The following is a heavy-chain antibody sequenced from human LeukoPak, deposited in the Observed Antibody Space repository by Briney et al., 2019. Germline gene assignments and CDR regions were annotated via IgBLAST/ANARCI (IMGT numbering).Heavy chain of an antibody. CDR3: ARGGSPGDYFDY. Sequence: HAGGSLRLSCAASGFTFSSYAMHWVRQAPGKGLVWVSRINTDGSSTSYADSVKGRFTISRDNAKNTLYLQMNSLRAEDTAVYYCARGGSPGDYFDYWGQGTLVTVSS. CDR2: INTDGSST. D-gene: IGHD3-10*01. CDR1: GFTFSSYA. V-gene: IGHV3-74*01. J-gene: IGHJ4*02.